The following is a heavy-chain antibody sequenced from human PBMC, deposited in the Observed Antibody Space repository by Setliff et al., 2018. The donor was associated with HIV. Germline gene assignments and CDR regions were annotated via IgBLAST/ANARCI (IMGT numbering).Heavy chain of an antibody. CDR3: ARRLYSSSWTLNWFDP. CDR1: GGSISSSSYY. Sequence: SETLSLTCTVSGGSISSSSYYWGWIRQPPGKGLEWIGSIYYSGSTDYNPSLKSRVTISVDTSKNQFSLKLSSVTTAETAVYYCARRLYSSSWTLNWFDPWGQGNLVTVSS. V-gene: IGHV4-39*01. D-gene: IGHD6-13*01. CDR2: IYYSGST. J-gene: IGHJ5*02.